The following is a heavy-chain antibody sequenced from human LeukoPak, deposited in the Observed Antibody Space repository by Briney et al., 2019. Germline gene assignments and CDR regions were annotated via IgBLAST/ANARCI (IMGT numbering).Heavy chain of an antibody. CDR3: ARGHTWYYFDY. CDR2: IYHSGST. Sequence: SETLSLTCTVSGGSISSGGYYWSWIRQPPGKGLEWIGYIYHSGSTYYNPSLKSRVTISVDRSKNQFSLKLSSVTAADTAVYYCARGHTWYYFDYWGQGTLVTVSS. CDR1: GGSISSGGYY. V-gene: IGHV4-30-2*01. J-gene: IGHJ4*02.